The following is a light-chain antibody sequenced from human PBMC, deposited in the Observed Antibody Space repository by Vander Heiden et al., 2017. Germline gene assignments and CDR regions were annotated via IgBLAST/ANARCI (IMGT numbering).Light chain of an antibody. CDR2: EAC. CDR1: QSVSSN. V-gene: IGKV3-15*01. J-gene: IGKJ1*01. CDR3: QQYNNWPSWT. Sequence: EIVMTQSPATLSVSPGERATLSCRASQSVSSNLAWYQQKPGQAPRVIIYEACKSATGIPARCSGSGSGTEFTLTISSLQSEDFAVYYCQQYNNWPSWTFGQGTKVEIK.